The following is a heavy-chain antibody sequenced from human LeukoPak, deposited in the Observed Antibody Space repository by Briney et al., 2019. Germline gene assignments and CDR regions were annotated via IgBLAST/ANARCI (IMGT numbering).Heavy chain of an antibody. CDR1: GFTFSSYW. V-gene: IGHV3-74*01. J-gene: IGHJ4*02. Sequence: QPGGSLRLSCEASGFTFSSYWMHWVRQAPGKGLVWVSRINSDGSSTSYADSVKGRFTISRDNAKNTLYLQMNSLRAEDTAVCYCARGGLLSGYSGYDSRNWGQGTLVTVSS. D-gene: IGHD5-12*01. CDR2: INSDGSST. CDR3: ARGGLLSGYSGYDSRN.